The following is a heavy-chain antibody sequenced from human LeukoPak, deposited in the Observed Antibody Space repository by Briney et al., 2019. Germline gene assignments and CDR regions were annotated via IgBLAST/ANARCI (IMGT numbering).Heavy chain of an antibody. CDR1: GFTFSSYE. V-gene: IGHV3-48*03. Sequence: HTGGSLRLSCAASGFTFSSYEMNWVRQAPGKGLEWVSYISSSGSTIYYADSVKGRFTISRDNAKNSLYLQMNSLRAEDTAVYYCAKIFGVGKSVGYFDYWGQGTLVTVSS. J-gene: IGHJ4*02. CDR2: ISSSGSTI. D-gene: IGHD3-3*01. CDR3: AKIFGVGKSVGYFDY.